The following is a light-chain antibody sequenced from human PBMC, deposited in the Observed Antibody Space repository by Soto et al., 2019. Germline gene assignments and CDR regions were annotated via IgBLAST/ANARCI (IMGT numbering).Light chain of an antibody. Sequence: EIVMTQSPATLSVSPGGRATLSCRASQSIGDTLAWYQLKPGQAPRLLIYGASSRVTGFPARFSGSGSGTDFTLTISSLEPEDFAVYYCQQRSNWPPLTFGGGTRWIS. CDR1: QSIGDT. V-gene: IGKV3-15*01. CDR2: GAS. CDR3: QQRSNWPPLT. J-gene: IGKJ4*01.